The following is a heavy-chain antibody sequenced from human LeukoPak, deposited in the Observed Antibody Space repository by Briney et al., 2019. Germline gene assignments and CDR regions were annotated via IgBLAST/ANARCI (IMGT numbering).Heavy chain of an antibody. CDR3: AKDEAGVVAAGAFDI. CDR1: GYTFTGYY. CDR2: INPSGGST. Sequence: ASVKVSCKASGYTFTGYYMHWVRQAPGQGLEWMGIINPSGGSTSYAQKFQGRVTMTRDTSTSTVYMELSSLRAEDTAVYYCAKDEAGVVAAGAFDIWGQGTMVTVSS. J-gene: IGHJ3*02. D-gene: IGHD3-22*01. V-gene: IGHV1-46*01.